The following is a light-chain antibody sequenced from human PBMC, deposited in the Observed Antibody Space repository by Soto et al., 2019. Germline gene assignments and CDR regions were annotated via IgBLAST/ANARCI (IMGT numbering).Light chain of an antibody. Sequence: SALTQPRSVSGSPGQSVTISCTGTNSYIGNYNYVSWYQQHPGKAPKVMIYDVSKRPSGVPDRFSGSKSGNTASLTISGLQDEDEADYYSCSYPGSHTWVFGGGTKLTVL. J-gene: IGLJ3*02. V-gene: IGLV2-11*01. CDR3: CSYPGSHTWV. CDR2: DVS. CDR1: NSYIGNYNY.